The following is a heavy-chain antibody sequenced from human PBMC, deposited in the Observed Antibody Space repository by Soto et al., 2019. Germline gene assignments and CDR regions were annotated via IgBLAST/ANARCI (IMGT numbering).Heavy chain of an antibody. Sequence: GGSLRLSCAASGFTFRSYAMSWVRQAPGKGLEWVSGISGSGGSTYYADSVKGRFTISRDNSKNKKYQQMNSLRAEDTAIYYCATRNYYDSSGYYYYYFDYWGQGTLVTVSS. J-gene: IGHJ4*02. CDR1: GFTFRSYA. D-gene: IGHD3-22*01. CDR2: ISGSGGST. CDR3: ATRNYYDSSGYYYYYFDY. V-gene: IGHV3-23*01.